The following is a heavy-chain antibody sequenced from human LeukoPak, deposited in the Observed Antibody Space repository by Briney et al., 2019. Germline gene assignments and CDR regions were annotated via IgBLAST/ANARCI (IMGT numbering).Heavy chain of an antibody. CDR2: INPNSGGT. CDR3: ARTQWLVLGFEAFDI. D-gene: IGHD6-19*01. Sequence: GASVKVSCKASGGTFSSYAISWVRQAPGQGLEWMGWINPNSGGTNYAQKFQGRVTMTRDTSFSTAYMELSRLRSDDTAVYYCARTQWLVLGFEAFDIWGQGTMVTVSS. V-gene: IGHV1-2*02. J-gene: IGHJ3*02. CDR1: GGTFSSYA.